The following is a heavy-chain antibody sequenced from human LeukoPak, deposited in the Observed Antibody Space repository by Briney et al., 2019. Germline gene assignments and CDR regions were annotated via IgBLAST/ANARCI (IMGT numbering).Heavy chain of an antibody. Sequence: GGSLRLSCAASAFTFSTYVMHWVRQAPGKGLEWVSFIQFDGSNQYYADSVKGRFTISRDNSKNTLFLQMNSLRPEDTAVYHCAKGRHPFSTSWGSFYFDYWGQGTLVAVSS. CDR2: IQFDGSNQ. J-gene: IGHJ4*02. D-gene: IGHD6-6*01. V-gene: IGHV3-30*02. CDR1: AFTFSTYV. CDR3: AKGRHPFSTSWGSFYFDY.